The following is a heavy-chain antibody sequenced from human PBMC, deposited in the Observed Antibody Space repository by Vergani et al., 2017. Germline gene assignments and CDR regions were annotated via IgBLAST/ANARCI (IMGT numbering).Heavy chain of an antibody. V-gene: IGHV3-23*01. D-gene: IGHD5-12*01. J-gene: IGHJ4*02. CDR1: GFTFSSYA. Sequence: EVQLLESGGGLVQPGGSLRLSCAASGFTFSSYAMSWVRQAPGTGLEWVSAISGSGGSTYYADSVKGRFTISRDNSKNTLYLQMNSLRAEDTAVYYCAKDDIVATIWDYWGQGTLVTVSS. CDR2: ISGSGGST. CDR3: AKDDIVATIWDY.